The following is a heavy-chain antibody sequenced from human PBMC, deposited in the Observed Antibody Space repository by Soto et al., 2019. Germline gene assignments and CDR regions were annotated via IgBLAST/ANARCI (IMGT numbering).Heavy chain of an antibody. Sequence: PGGALRLSCAASGFTFNSYAMSWVRQAPGKGLGWVSTISATGTSTYYADSVKGRFTISRDNSKNTLNLQMDSLRAEDTALYYCAKEWSNAVTTWEGNWGQGTLVTVSS. CDR1: GFTFNSYA. V-gene: IGHV3-23*01. J-gene: IGHJ4*02. D-gene: IGHD4-17*01. CDR2: ISATGTST. CDR3: AKEWSNAVTTWEGN.